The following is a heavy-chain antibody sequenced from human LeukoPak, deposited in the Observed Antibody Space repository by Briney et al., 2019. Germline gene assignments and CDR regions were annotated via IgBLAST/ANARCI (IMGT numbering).Heavy chain of an antibody. D-gene: IGHD6-13*01. Sequence: PGGSLRLSCAASGFTFSSYWMHWVRQAPGKGLVWVSRISYDGGDPSYADSVKGRFTISRDNAKNTLYLQMNSLTAEDTAVYYGARGYSSRLYNWLDPWGQGTLVTVSS. J-gene: IGHJ5*02. CDR2: ISYDGGDP. CDR1: GFTFSSYW. V-gene: IGHV3-74*01. CDR3: ARGYSSRLYNWLDP.